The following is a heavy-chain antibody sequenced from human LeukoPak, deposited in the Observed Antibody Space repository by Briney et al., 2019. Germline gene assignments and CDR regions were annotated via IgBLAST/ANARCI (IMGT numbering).Heavy chain of an antibody. Sequence: SETLSLTCTVSGGSISSYYWSWIRQPPGKGREWIGYIYYSGSTNYNPSLKSRVTISVDTSKNQFSLKLSSVTAADTAVYYCARGAGTRILTGYYYWGQGTLVTVSS. CDR3: ARGAGTRILTGYYY. J-gene: IGHJ4*02. D-gene: IGHD3-9*01. CDR2: IYYSGST. CDR1: GGSISSYY. V-gene: IGHV4-59*01.